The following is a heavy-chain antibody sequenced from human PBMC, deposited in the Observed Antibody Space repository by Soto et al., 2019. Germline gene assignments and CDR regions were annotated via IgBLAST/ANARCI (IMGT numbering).Heavy chain of an antibody. J-gene: IGHJ5*02. CDR1: GYTFTSYG. CDR3: ARDPIVLLWCGEFKQLLGWFDP. CDR2: ISAYNGNT. V-gene: IGHV1-18*01. Sequence: QVQLVQSGAEVKKPGASVKVSCKASGYTFTSYGISWVRQAPGQGLEWMGWISAYNGNTNYAQKLQGRVTMTTDTTRSTAFRELRSLRSDDTAVYYCARDPIVLLWCGEFKQLLGWFDPWGQGTLVTVSS. D-gene: IGHD3-10*01.